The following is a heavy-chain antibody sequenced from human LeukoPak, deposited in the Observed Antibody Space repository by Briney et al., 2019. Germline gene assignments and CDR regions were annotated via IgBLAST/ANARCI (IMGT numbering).Heavy chain of an antibody. CDR3: ARDLSLVALEMATIYDAFDI. CDR1: GGSISSYY. D-gene: IGHD5-24*01. J-gene: IGHJ3*02. CDR2: IYTSGST. V-gene: IGHV4-4*07. Sequence: SETLSLTCTVSGGSISSYYWSLIRQPAGKGLEWIGRIYTSGSTNYNPSLKSRVTMSVDTSKNQFSLKLSSVTAADTAVYYCARDLSLVALEMATIYDAFDIWGQGTMVTVSS.